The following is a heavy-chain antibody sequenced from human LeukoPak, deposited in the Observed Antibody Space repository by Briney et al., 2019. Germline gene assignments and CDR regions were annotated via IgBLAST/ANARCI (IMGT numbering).Heavy chain of an antibody. CDR3: ARDRRYFDWLLSIRDAFDI. D-gene: IGHD3-9*01. CDR1: GYTFSNYG. V-gene: IGHV1-18*01. CDR2: ISVYNGNT. J-gene: IGHJ3*02. Sequence: ASVKVSCKASGYTFSNYGISWVRQAPGQGLEWMGWISVYNGNTNYAQKVQGRVTMTTDTSTNTAYMELRSLRSDDTAVYYCARDRRYFDWLLSIRDAFDIWGQGTMVTVSS.